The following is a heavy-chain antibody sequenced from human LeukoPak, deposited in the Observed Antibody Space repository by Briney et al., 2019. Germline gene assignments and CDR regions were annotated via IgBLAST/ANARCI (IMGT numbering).Heavy chain of an antibody. D-gene: IGHD3-22*01. J-gene: IGHJ4*02. Sequence: SETLSLTCAVYGGSFSGYYWSWIRQPPGKGLEWIGEINHSGSTNYNPSLKSRVTISVDTSKNQFSLKLSSVTAADTAVYYCARGLDYYDSSSAYWGQGTLVTVSS. CDR3: ARGLDYYDSSSAY. CDR1: GGSFSGYY. V-gene: IGHV4-34*01. CDR2: INHSGST.